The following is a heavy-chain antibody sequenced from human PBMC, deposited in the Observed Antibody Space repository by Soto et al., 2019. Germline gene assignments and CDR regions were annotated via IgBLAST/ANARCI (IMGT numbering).Heavy chain of an antibody. D-gene: IGHD5-18*01. Sequence: EVQLVESGGGLAQPGGSLRLSCAASGFTFSSYDMHWVRQATGKGLEWVSAIGTAGDTYYPGSVKGRFTISRENAKNSLYLQMNRLRAEDTAVYYCASGPGGMDTLSGWYFGLWGRGTLVTVSS. CDR3: ASGPGGMDTLSGWYFGL. CDR1: GFTFSSYD. CDR2: IGTAGDT. J-gene: IGHJ2*01. V-gene: IGHV3-13*01.